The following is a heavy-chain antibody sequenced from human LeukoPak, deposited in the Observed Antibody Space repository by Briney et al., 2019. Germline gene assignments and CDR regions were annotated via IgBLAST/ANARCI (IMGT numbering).Heavy chain of an antibody. CDR3: ARAHHYVDTAMVPFDY. V-gene: IGHV1-69*13. J-gene: IGHJ4*02. CDR1: GGTFSSYA. CDR2: IIPIFGTA. Sequence: GASVKVSCKASGGTFSSYAISWVRQAPGQGLEWMGGIIPIFGTANYAQKFQGRVTITADESTSTAYMELSSLRSEDTAVYYCARAHHYVDTAMVPFDYWGQGTLVTVSS. D-gene: IGHD5-18*01.